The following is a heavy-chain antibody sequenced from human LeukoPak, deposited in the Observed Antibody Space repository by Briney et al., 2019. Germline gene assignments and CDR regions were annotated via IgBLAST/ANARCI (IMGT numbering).Heavy chain of an antibody. J-gene: IGHJ6*03. D-gene: IGHD2-2*01. V-gene: IGHV2-5*02. CDR3: AHRYCTTTSCYPYFYYYMDV. CDR2: IYWGDDK. Sequence: SGPTLVNPTQTLTLTCTFSGFSLSTSGVGVGWIRQPPGKALEWLALIYWGDDKRYSPSLKSRLTTTRDTSKNQVVLTMTNMDPVDTATYYCAHRYCTTTSCYPYFYYYMDVWGKGTTVTVSS. CDR1: GFSLSTSGVG.